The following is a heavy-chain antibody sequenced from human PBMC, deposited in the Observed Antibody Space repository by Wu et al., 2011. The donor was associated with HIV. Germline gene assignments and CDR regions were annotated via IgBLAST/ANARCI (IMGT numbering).Heavy chain of an antibody. D-gene: IGHD3-9*01. V-gene: IGHV1-2*02. CDR2: TNVNTGGT. Sequence: GWTNVNTGGTNYAQNFEDRVTMTRDTSITTVYMELRSLRSDDTAVYYCARDKRGYDVLTGYYIYFDYWGQGTLVTVSS. J-gene: IGHJ4*02. CDR3: ARDKRGYDVLTGYYIYFDY.